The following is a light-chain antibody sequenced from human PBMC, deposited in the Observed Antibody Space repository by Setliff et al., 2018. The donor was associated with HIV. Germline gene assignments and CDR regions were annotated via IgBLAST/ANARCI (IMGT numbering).Light chain of an antibody. CDR3: QQYSNWPLT. J-gene: IGKJ4*01. Sequence: EIVLTQSPATLSLSPGERATLSCRASQSVRSYLVWYQQKPGQAPRPLIYYASNRATGVPARISGSGSGTDFTLTISSLEPEDFAVYYCQQYSNWPLTFGGGTKVDIK. CDR1: QSVRSY. CDR2: YAS. V-gene: IGKV3-11*01.